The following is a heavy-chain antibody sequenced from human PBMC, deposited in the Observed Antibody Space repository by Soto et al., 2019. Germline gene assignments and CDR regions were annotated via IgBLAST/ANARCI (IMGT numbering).Heavy chain of an antibody. D-gene: IGHD3-16*02. J-gene: IGHJ4*02. CDR2: LYSSGKS. Sequence: SETLSLTCTVSGGSVRSSGYYWAWLRPPPEKGLEWIGSLYSSGKSYRNPSLKSRVTMSDDTSKDQLFLRLSSVTAADAAVYYCARFILACIEPLDYWGQGTLVTVSS. CDR3: ARFILACIEPLDY. V-gene: IGHV4-39*01. CDR1: GGSVRSSGYY.